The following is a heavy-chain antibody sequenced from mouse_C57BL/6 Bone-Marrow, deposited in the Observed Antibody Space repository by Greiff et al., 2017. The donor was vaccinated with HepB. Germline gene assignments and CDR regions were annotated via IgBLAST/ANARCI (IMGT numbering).Heavy chain of an antibody. CDR3: TTSLYDYSYYFDY. D-gene: IGHD2-4*01. CDR1: GFNIKDDY. CDR2: IDPENGDT. J-gene: IGHJ2*01. Sequence: VQLQQSGAELVRPGASVKLSCTASGFNIKDDYMHWVKQRPEQGLEWIGWIDPENGDTEYASKFQGKATITADTSSNTAYLQLSSRTSEDSAVYYCTTSLYDYSYYFDYWGQGTTLTVSS. V-gene: IGHV14-4*01.